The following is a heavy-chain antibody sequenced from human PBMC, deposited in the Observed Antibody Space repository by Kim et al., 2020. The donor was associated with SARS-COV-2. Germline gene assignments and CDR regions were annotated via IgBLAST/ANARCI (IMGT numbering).Heavy chain of an antibody. J-gene: IGHJ4*02. D-gene: IGHD3-22*01. CDR3: ARVRGVYYLSFDN. V-gene: IGHV3-9*01. CDR1: GFTFGGYA. CDR2: ISWNGGSI. Sequence: GGSLRLSCAASGFTFGGYAMHWVRQAPGKGLEWVSDISWNGGSIGYADSVKGRFTISRDNAKNSLYLQMNSLRAEDTALYYCARVRGVYYLSFDNWGQGTLVTVSS.